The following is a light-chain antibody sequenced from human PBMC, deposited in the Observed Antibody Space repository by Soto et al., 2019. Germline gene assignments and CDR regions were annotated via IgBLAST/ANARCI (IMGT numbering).Light chain of an antibody. J-gene: IGKJ1*01. CDR2: GAS. Sequence: EIVLPQSPATLSVSPGGRAPLXCRASQSISDTLAWYQQKPGQAPRLLIHGASTRATGFPARFSGSGSGTDFTLTISSLQSEDFAVYYCQQYNNWPWTFGQGTKVDIK. CDR3: QQYNNWPWT. CDR1: QSISDT. V-gene: IGKV3-15*01.